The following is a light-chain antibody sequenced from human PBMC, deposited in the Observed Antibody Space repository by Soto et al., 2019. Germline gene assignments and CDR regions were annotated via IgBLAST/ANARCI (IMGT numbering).Light chain of an antibody. CDR2: EVT. J-gene: IGLJ1*01. CDR1: SGDIGSYNR. CDR3: SSYTNINTRACV. Sequence: LTRTASVSGSPGQSITISCTGTSGDIGSYNRVSWYQQHPGKAPKLIIYEVTDRPSGVSNRFSGSKSGNTASLTISGLQAEDEAEYYCSSYTNINTRACVFGTGTKVTVL. V-gene: IGLV2-14*01.